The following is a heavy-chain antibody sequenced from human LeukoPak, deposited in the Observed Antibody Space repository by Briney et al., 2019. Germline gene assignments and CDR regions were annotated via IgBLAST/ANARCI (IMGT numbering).Heavy chain of an antibody. V-gene: IGHV4-59*01. D-gene: IGHD3-10*01. J-gene: IGHJ5*02. CDR3: ARGHYLSGSYNGFDP. CDR1: GASISNYY. CDR2: IYYSGST. Sequence: SETLSLTCTVSGASISNYYWSWIRQPPGKGLEWIGYIYYSGSTNYNPSLKSRVTISLDTSKTQFSLKLSSVTAADTAVYYCARGHYLSGSYNGFDPWGQGTLVAVSS.